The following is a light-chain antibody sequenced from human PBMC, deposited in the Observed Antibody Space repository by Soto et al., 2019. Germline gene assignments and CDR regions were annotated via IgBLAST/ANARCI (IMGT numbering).Light chain of an antibody. CDR3: LLYYGGASV. Sequence: QSVVTQERSLTVSPGGTVTLTCASTTGAVTSGYYPNWFQQKPGQAPRILIYSTSNKHSWTPARFSGSLLGGKAALTLSGVQPEDEAEYYCLLYYGGASVFGGGTKVTVL. J-gene: IGLJ3*02. V-gene: IGLV7-43*01. CDR2: STS. CDR1: TGAVTSGYY.